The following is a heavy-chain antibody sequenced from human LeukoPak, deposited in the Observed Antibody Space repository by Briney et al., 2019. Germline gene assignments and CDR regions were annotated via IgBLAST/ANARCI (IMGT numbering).Heavy chain of an antibody. CDR3: AREIGSNPPLGYFDY. J-gene: IGHJ4*02. D-gene: IGHD3-22*01. CDR1: GGSVSSGGYY. V-gene: IGHV4-61*08. CDR2: IYYSGST. Sequence: PSETLSLTCTVSGGSVSSGGYYWSWIRQPPGKGLEWIGYIYYSGSTSYNPSLKSRVTISVDTSKSQFSLKLTSVTAADTAVYFCAREIGSNPPLGYFDYWGQGILVTVSS.